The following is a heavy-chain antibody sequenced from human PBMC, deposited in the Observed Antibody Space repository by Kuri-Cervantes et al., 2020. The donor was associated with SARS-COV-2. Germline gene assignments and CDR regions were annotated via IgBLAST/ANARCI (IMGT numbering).Heavy chain of an antibody. V-gene: IGHV4-34*01. J-gene: IGHJ4*02. CDR3: ARQGLDYDFWSGYSGFDY. CDR1: GGSFSGYY. CDR2: INHSGST. D-gene: IGHD3-3*01. Sequence: GSLRLSCAVYGGSFSGYYWSWIRQPPGKGLEWIGEINHSGSTNYNPSLKSRVTISVDTSKNQFSLKLSSVTAADTAVYYCARQGLDYDFWSGYSGFDYWGQGTLVTVSS.